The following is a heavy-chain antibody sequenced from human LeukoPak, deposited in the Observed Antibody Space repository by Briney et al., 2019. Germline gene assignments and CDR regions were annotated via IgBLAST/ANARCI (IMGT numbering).Heavy chain of an antibody. J-gene: IGHJ4*02. V-gene: IGHV1-2*02. D-gene: IGHD2-2*01. CDR1: GYTFTGYS. CDR2: INPNSGGT. CDR3: ARERDNRYCSSISCYAFDY. Sequence: GASVKVSCKASGYTFTGYSMHWVRQAPGQGLEGMGWINPNSGGTNSAQKFQGRVTMTRDTSISTAYMELSRLRSADTAVYYCARERDNRYCSSISCYAFDYWGQGTLVTVSS.